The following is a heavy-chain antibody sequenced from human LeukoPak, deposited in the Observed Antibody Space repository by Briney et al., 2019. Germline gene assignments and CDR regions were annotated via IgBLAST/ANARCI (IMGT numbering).Heavy chain of an antibody. CDR1: GGSISSGGYY. CDR2: IYHSGST. J-gene: IGHJ4*02. V-gene: IGHV4-30-2*01. Sequence: SETLSLTCTVSGGSISSGGYYWSWIRQPPGKGLEWIGYIYHSGSTYYNPSLKSRVTISVDRSKNQFSLKLSSVTAADTAVYYCARDPLGDGGNPTYYFDYWGQGTLVTVSS. CDR3: ARDPLGDGGNPTYYFDY. D-gene: IGHD4-23*01.